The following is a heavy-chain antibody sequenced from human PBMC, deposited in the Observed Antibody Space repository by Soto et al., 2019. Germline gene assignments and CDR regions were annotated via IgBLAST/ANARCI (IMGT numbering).Heavy chain of an antibody. CDR1: GFSLTPYW. V-gene: IGHV3-7*01. CDR2: INEDGSKR. CDR3: TRWDGRCSGGSCFFDS. Sequence: EVQLVESGGGLVQSGGSLRLSCLASGFSLTPYWMSWVRQTPGKGLEWVAKINEDGSKRDYMESVEGRFTISRDNAKNSVSLQMDSLRVDETAMYYCTRWDGRCSGGSCFFDSWGQGTLVTVSS. D-gene: IGHD2-15*01. J-gene: IGHJ4*02.